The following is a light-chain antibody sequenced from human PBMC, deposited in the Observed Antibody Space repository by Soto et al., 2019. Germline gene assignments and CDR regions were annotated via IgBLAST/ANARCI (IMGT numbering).Light chain of an antibody. CDR2: EVS. CDR3: CSYAGDSTPYV. Sequence: QSALTQPAPVSGSPGLSITISCTGTSSDVGNYNLVSWYQQHPGKAPKLMIYEVSKRPSGVSNRFSGSKSGNTASLTISGLQAEDEADYYCCSYAGDSTPYVFGTGTKVTVL. CDR1: SSDVGNYNL. J-gene: IGLJ1*01. V-gene: IGLV2-23*02.